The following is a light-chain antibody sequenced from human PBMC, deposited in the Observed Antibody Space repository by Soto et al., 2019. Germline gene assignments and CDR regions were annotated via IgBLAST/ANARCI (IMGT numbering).Light chain of an antibody. CDR1: QSISSY. V-gene: IGKV1-39*01. CDR2: AAS. Sequence: DIQMTQSPSSLSASVGDRVTITCRASQSISSYLNWYQQKPGKAPKLLIYAASSLQSGVPSRFSGSGSGTDFTLTISSLQPEDFATYYCQQSYSTHTFGQGTKLETK. J-gene: IGKJ2*01. CDR3: QQSYSTHT.